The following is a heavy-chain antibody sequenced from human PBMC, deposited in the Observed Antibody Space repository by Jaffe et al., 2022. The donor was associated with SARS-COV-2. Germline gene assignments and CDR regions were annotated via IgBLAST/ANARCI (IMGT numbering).Heavy chain of an antibody. D-gene: IGHD2-21*01. V-gene: IGHV4-61*02. J-gene: IGHJ6*02. CDR2: LSASGRI. CDR1: GGSVSRHTYF. CDR3: GGAEYSHHYIADV. Sequence: QVRLQESGPRLVKPPQTLSLTCTVSGGSVSRHTYFWSWIRQPAGKGLEWIGRLSASGRINYNPSLESRIAMSIDASRNQFSLKLASLTAADTALYYCGGAEYSHHYIADVWGPGTTVIVSS.